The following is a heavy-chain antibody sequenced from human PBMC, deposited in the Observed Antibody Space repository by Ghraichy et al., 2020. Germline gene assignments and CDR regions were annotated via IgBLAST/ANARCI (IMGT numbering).Heavy chain of an antibody. Sequence: LNISCTVSGGSISSYYWSWIRQPPGKGLEWIGYIYYSGSTNYNPSLKSRVTISVDTSKNQFSLKLSSVTAADTAVYYCARRPGYSSSWVYFDYWGQGTLVTVSS. D-gene: IGHD6-13*01. V-gene: IGHV4-59*01. J-gene: IGHJ4*02. CDR3: ARRPGYSSSWVYFDY. CDR1: GGSISSYY. CDR2: IYYSGST.